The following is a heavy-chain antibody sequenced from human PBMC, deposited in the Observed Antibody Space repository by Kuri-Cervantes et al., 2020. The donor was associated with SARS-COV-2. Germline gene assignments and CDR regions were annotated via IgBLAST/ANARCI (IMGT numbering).Heavy chain of an antibody. J-gene: IGHJ4*02. Sequence: GESLKISCAASGLTFSSYAMHWVRQAPGKGLEWVAVISYDGSNKYYADSVKGRFTISRDNSKNTLYLQMNSLRAEDTAVYYCARGAGISGWFDWGQGTLVTVSS. CDR3: ARGAGISGWFD. CDR1: GLTFSSYA. D-gene: IGHD6-19*01. V-gene: IGHV3-30*14. CDR2: ISYDGSNK.